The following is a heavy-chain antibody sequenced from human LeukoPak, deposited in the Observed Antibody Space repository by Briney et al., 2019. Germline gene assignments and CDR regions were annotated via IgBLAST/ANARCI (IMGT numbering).Heavy chain of an antibody. D-gene: IGHD6-13*01. CDR1: GGSINNYY. J-gene: IGHJ4*02. CDR3: ASGPYPAAGTDHQFDY. V-gene: IGHV4-59*01. CDR2: TYDSGYT. Sequence: SETLSLTCTVSGGSINNYYWRRTRQPPGKGLEWIGYTYDSGYTDYNRSLKSRVTISVDTSKNQFSLKLSSVTAADTAVYYCASGPYPAAGTDHQFDYWGQGTLVTVSS.